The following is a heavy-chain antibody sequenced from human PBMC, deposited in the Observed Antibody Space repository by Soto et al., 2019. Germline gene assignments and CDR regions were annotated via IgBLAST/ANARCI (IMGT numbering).Heavy chain of an antibody. D-gene: IGHD5-18*01. CDR3: AKDGNRSYSYGYDYPYYYYGMDV. J-gene: IGHJ6*02. CDR1: GFTFSSYA. Sequence: PGGSLRLSCAASGFTFSSYAMSWVRQALWKGLEWVSAISGSGGSTYYADSVKGRFTISRDNSKNTLYLQMNSLRAEDTAVYYCAKDGNRSYSYGYDYPYYYYGMDVWGQGTTVTVSS. CDR2: ISGSGGST. V-gene: IGHV3-23*01.